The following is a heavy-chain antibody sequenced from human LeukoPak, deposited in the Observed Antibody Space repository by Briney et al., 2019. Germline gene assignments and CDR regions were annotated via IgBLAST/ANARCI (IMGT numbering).Heavy chain of an antibody. J-gene: IGHJ4*02. CDR1: GFTFSSYW. Sequence: PGGSLRLSCAASGFTFSSYWMSWVRQAPGKGLEWVANIKQDGSEKYYVDSVKGRFTISRDNAKNSLYLQMNSLRAEDTAVYYCARDYCSGGSCLYDYWGQGTLVTVSS. CDR2: IKQDGSEK. V-gene: IGHV3-7*03. D-gene: IGHD2-15*01. CDR3: ARDYCSGGSCLYDY.